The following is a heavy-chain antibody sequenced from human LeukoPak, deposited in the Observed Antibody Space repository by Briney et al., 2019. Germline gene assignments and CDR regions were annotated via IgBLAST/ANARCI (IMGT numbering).Heavy chain of an antibody. CDR2: ISAYNGNT. J-gene: IGHJ6*02. CDR3: ARGDTGYCSSTSCYDYYYYGMDV. V-gene: IGHV1-18*01. CDR1: GGTFSSYA. Sequence: ASVKVSCRASGGTFSSYAISWVRQAPGQGLEWMGCISAYNGNTNYAQKLQGRVTMTTDTSTSTAYMELRSLRSDDTAVYYCARGDTGYCSSTSCYDYYYYGMDVWGQGTTVTVSS. D-gene: IGHD2-2*01.